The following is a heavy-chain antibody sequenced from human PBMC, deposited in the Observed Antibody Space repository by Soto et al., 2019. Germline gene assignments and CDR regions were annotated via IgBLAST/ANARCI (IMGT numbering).Heavy chain of an antibody. D-gene: IGHD3-10*01. CDR1: GFSLSSIGMC. Sequence: SGPTLLSPTQTLTLTGTFSGFSLSSIGMCVSWIRQPPGKALEWLALIDWDGDEYYSTSLETRLTISKDTSKNQVVLTMTNMDPVDTATYYCARAWLTGSYNWFDPWGQGTLVTVSS. V-gene: IGHV2-70*01. CDR3: ARAWLTGSYNWFDP. J-gene: IGHJ5*02. CDR2: IDWDGDE.